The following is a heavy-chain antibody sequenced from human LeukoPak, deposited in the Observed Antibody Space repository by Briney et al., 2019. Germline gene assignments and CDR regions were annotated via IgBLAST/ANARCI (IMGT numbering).Heavy chain of an antibody. CDR3: ATQYYYGSGSYDY. CDR2: ISPSGGST. V-gene: IGHV1-46*01. Sequence: ASVKVSCKAFGYTFTSNYMRWVRQAPGQGPEWMGVISPSGGSTTYAQKFQGRVTLTRDTSISTAYMELSRLRSDDTAVYYCATQYYYGSGSYDYWGQGTLVTVSS. D-gene: IGHD3-10*01. J-gene: IGHJ4*02. CDR1: GYTFTSNY.